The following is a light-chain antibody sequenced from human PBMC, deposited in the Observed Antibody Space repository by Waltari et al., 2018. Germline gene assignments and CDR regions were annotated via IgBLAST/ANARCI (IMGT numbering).Light chain of an antibody. CDR1: QGISSR. CDR3: QQVDSFPRT. V-gene: IGKV1-12*01. CDR2: DAS. Sequence: DIQMTQSLSSVSASVGDRVTLTCRASQGISSRLAWYQQKPGKAPKLLIYDASSLHSGVPSRFSGSGSGTEFTLTISSLQPEDFATYYCQQVDSFPRTFGQGTKVEVK. J-gene: IGKJ1*01.